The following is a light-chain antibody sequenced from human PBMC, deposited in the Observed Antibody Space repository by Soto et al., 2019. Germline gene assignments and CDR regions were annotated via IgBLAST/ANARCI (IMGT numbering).Light chain of an antibody. V-gene: IGKV1-33*01. Sequence: DIQMTQSPSSLSASVGDRVTITCQASQNINNYLNWYQQKPGQAPKLLIYDASNLAAGVPSRFRGSGSGTDLTFTISRLQPEDIATYYCQQYENLPTFGQGTRLEIK. CDR1: QNINNY. CDR2: DAS. CDR3: QQYENLPT. J-gene: IGKJ5*01.